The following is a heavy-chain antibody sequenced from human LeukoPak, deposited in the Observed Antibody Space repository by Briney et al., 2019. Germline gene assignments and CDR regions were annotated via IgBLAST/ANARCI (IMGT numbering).Heavy chain of an antibody. Sequence: ASVKVSCKASGYTFTGYYMHWVRQAPGQGLEWMGWINPNSGGTNYAQKFQGRVTTTRDTSISTAYMELSRLRSDDTAVYYCARGLLATARSKDYWGQGTLVTVSS. J-gene: IGHJ4*02. CDR3: ARGLLATARSKDY. V-gene: IGHV1-2*02. CDR1: GYTFTGYY. CDR2: INPNSGGT. D-gene: IGHD5-12*01.